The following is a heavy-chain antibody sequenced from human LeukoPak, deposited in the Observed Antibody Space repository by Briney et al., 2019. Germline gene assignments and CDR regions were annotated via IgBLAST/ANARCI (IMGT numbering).Heavy chain of an antibody. CDR1: GYTFTGYY. D-gene: IGHD6-13*01. J-gene: IGHJ3*02. CDR2: INPNSGNT. Sequence: ASVKVSCKASGYTFTGYYMHWARQAPGQGLEWMGWINPNSGNTGYAQKFQGRVTITRNTSISTAYMELSSLRSEDTAVYYCARGPRYSSSYDIWGQGTMVTVSS. V-gene: IGHV1-8*03. CDR3: ARGPRYSSSYDI.